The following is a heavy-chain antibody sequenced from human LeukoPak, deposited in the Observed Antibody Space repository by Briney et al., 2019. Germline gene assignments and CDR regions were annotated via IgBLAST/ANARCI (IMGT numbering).Heavy chain of an antibody. Sequence: SDTLSLTCTVSGGSITSSGFYWGWIRQPPGKGLEWIGNIYYGGSAYYNPSLKSRVTISVDTSKNQFSLKLSSVTTADTAVYYCARDLVTVTKGFDIWGLGTMVSVSS. J-gene: IGHJ3*02. CDR3: ARDLVTVTKGFDI. CDR2: IYYGGSA. V-gene: IGHV4-39*07. CDR1: GGSITSSGFY. D-gene: IGHD4-17*01.